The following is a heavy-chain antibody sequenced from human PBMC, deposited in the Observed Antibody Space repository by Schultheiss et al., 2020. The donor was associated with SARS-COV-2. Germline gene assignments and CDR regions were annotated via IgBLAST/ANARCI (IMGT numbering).Heavy chain of an antibody. V-gene: IGHV1-18*01. CDR1: GYTFTSYG. J-gene: IGHJ6*02. CDR3: ARDSSLGYYGMDV. Sequence: ASVKVSCKASGYTFTSYGISWVRQAPGQGLEWMGWISAYNGNTNYAQNLQGRVTMTTDRSTSTAYMELSSLRSDDTAVYYCARDSSLGYYGMDVWGQGTTVTVSS. CDR2: ISAYNGNT.